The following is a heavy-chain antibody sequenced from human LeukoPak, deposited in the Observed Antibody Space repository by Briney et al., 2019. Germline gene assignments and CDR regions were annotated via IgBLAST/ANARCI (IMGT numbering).Heavy chain of an antibody. Sequence: ASVKVSCKASGYTFTGYYMHWVRQAPGQGLEWMGRINPNSGGTNYAQKFQGRVTMTRDTSISTAYMELSRLRSDDTAVYYCARDFPQLLWFGDGVAYNWFDPWGQGTLVTVSS. J-gene: IGHJ5*02. D-gene: IGHD3-10*01. CDR2: INPNSGGT. CDR1: GYTFTGYY. CDR3: ARDFPQLLWFGDGVAYNWFDP. V-gene: IGHV1-2*06.